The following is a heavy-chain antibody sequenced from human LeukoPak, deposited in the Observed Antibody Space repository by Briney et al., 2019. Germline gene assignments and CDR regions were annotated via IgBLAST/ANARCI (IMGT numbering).Heavy chain of an antibody. CDR2: IIPILGIA. CDR3: ARSYYYDSSGYRGFDY. D-gene: IGHD3-22*01. Sequence: SVKVSCKASGGTFSSYTISWVRQAPGQGLEWMGRIIPILGIANYAQKFQGRVTITTDESTSTAYMELSSLRSEDTAVYYCARSYYYDSSGYRGFDYWGQGTLVTVSS. J-gene: IGHJ4*02. V-gene: IGHV1-69*02. CDR1: GGTFSSYT.